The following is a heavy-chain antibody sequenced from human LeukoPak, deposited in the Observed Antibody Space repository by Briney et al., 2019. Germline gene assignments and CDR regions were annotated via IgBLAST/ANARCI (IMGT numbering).Heavy chain of an antibody. Sequence: SETLSLTCTVSGGSISSSSYYWGWIRQPPGKGLEWIGSIYYSGSTYYNPSLKSRVTISVDTSKNQFSLKLSSVTAADTAVYYCARLIGLGEVSPYFDSWGQGRLVTVSS. CDR3: ARLIGLGEVSPYFDS. V-gene: IGHV4-39*07. D-gene: IGHD3-16*02. CDR2: IYYSGST. J-gene: IGHJ4*02. CDR1: GGSISSSSYY.